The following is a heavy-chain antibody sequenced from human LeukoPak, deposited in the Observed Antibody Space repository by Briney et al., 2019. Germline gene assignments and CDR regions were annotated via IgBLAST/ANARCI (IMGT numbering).Heavy chain of an antibody. Sequence: GGSLRLSCAASGYTFSSYTMSWVRQAPGKGLEWVSPISGSGGSTYYADSVKGRFTISRDNSKNTLYLQMNSLRAEDTAVYYCAKDRRGNWNYVGAFDVWGQGTMVTVSS. CDR3: AKDRRGNWNYVGAFDV. V-gene: IGHV3-23*01. CDR1: GYTFSSYT. CDR2: ISGSGGST. D-gene: IGHD1-7*01. J-gene: IGHJ3*01.